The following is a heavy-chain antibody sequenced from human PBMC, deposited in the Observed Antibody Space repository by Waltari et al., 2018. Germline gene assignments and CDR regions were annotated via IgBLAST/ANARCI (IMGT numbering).Heavy chain of an antibody. Sequence: QVQLQESGPGLVKPSQTLSLTCTVSGDSISSGGYYWSWIRQHPGKGLEWIGYIYYSGSTYYNPSLKSRVTISVDTSKNQFSLKLSSVTAADTAVYYCARDAIVVVPAGDLEYYYYMDVWGKGTTVTVSS. D-gene: IGHD2-2*01. J-gene: IGHJ6*03. CDR3: ARDAIVVVPAGDLEYYYYMDV. CDR1: GDSISSGGYY. V-gene: IGHV4-31*03. CDR2: IYYSGST.